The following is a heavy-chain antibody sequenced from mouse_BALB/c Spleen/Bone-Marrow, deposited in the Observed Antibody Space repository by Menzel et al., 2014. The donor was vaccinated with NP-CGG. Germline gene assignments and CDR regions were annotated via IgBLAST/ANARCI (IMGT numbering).Heavy chain of an antibody. J-gene: IGHJ2*01. Sequence: EVQLQQSGSVLARSGVSVKMCCKASGFSFTSNWMQWVKQRPGQGLEWIGAIYPGNSDTSDNQKFKGKTNQTAVTSASTAYMELSSLTNEDSAVYYCTRGDYWGQGTTLTVSS. CDR3: TRGDY. CDR1: GFSFTSNW. V-gene: IGHV1-5*01. CDR2: IYPGNSDT.